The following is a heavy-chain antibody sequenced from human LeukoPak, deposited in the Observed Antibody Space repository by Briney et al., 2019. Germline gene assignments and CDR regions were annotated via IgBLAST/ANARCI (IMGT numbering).Heavy chain of an antibody. V-gene: IGHV3-30-3*01. J-gene: IGHJ6*02. Sequence: GRSLRLSCAASGFTFSSYAMHWVRQAPGKGLEGVAVISYDGSNKYYADSVKGRFTISRDNSKNTLYLQMNSLRAEDTAVYYCARGQTTRNGYYYYYGMDVWGQGTTVTVSS. D-gene: IGHD4-11*01. CDR1: GFTFSSYA. CDR3: ARGQTTRNGYYYYYGMDV. CDR2: ISYDGSNK.